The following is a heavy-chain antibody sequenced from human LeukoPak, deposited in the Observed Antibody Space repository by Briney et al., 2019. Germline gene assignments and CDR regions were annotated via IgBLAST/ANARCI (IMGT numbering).Heavy chain of an antibody. D-gene: IGHD6-13*01. Sequence: KPSETLSLTSAVFGYSISSGYSWGWIRPPPGKGLEWIGRIYHSGSTDYNPSLKSRVTLAVDKSKNHFPLKLSSVTAADTAVYYCARHGPESSSWPNWFDPWGQGTLVTVSS. CDR3: ARHGPESSSWPNWFDP. V-gene: IGHV4-38-2*01. J-gene: IGHJ5*02. CDR2: IYHSGST. CDR1: GYSISSGYS.